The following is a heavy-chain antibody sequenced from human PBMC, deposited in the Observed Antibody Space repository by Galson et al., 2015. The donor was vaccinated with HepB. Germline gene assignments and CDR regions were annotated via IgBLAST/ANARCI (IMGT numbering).Heavy chain of an antibody. D-gene: IGHD3-22*01. J-gene: IGHJ3*02. CDR3: ARDRKEYSYDSSGSANDTFDI. Sequence: SVKVSCKASGYTFTGYYINWVRQAPGQGLEWVGWINTNSGDTNYAQKFQGRVTMTRDTSNSTAYMELRRLRSDDTDVNYCARDRKEYSYDSSGSANDTFDIWGQGTMVTVSS. V-gene: IGHV1-2*02. CDR1: GYTFTGYY. CDR2: INTNSGDT.